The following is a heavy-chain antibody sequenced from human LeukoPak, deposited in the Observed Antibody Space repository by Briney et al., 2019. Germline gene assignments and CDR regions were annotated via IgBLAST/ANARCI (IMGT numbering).Heavy chain of an antibody. V-gene: IGHV3-23*01. CDR1: GFTFTDYA. J-gene: IGHJ5*02. D-gene: IGHD6-13*01. Sequence: PGGSLRLSCAAYGFTFTDYAMSFVRQTPGQGLEWVSTINGSTYYADSVEGRFTISRDDSSNTLYLQMTSQRAEDAVYYCAKAIAGTCSVPLHPWGQGTLVTVSS. CDR2: INGST. CDR3: AKAIAGTCSVPLHP.